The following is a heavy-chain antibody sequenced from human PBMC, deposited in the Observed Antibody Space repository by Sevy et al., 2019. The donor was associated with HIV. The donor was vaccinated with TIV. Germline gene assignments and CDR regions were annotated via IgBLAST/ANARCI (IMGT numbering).Heavy chain of an antibody. CDR3: ARVKDGGKRDYGMDV. J-gene: IGHJ6*02. Sequence: GGSLGLSCAASGFTFSSYWMHWVRQAPGKGLVWVSRINSDGSSTSYADSVKGRFTISRDNAKNTLYLQMNSLRAEDTAVYYCARVKDGGKRDYGMDVWGQGTTVTVSS. CDR2: INSDGSST. CDR1: GFTFSSYW. D-gene: IGHD2-15*01. V-gene: IGHV3-74*01.